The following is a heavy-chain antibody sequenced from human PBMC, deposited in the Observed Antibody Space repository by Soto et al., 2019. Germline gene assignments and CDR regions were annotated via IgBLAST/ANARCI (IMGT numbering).Heavy chain of an antibody. CDR3: AQSTVVPAPIDY. Sequence: EVQLLESGGGLVQPGGSLRLSCAASASGFTFSSYAMIWVRQAPGKGLEWLSTISGGANITYYADSVKGRFTISRDISKNPLFLQMLGLRAEDTAVYFCAQSTVVPAPIDYWGQGTLVTVSS. D-gene: IGHD2-2*01. CDR1: GFTFSSYA. V-gene: IGHV3-23*01. CDR2: ISGGANIT. J-gene: IGHJ4*02.